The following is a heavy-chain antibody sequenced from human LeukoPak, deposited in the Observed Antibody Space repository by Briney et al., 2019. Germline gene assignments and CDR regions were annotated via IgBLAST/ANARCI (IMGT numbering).Heavy chain of an antibody. Sequence: GGSLRLSCAASGFTFSSKVLSWVRQAPGKGLAWVSSIAGSDGSTYNADSVKGRFTTSRDNSKNILYLQMNSLRVEDTAVYYCAQGRYRAVSAFDIWGQGTMVTVSS. D-gene: IGHD4-17*01. CDR3: AQGRYRAVSAFDI. J-gene: IGHJ3*02. CDR2: IAGSDGST. CDR1: GFTFSSKV. V-gene: IGHV3-23*01.